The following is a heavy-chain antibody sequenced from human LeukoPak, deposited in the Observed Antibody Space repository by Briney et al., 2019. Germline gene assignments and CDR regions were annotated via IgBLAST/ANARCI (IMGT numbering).Heavy chain of an antibody. J-gene: IGHJ4*02. CDR1: GFTFSSYA. V-gene: IGHV3-30-3*01. CDR2: ISYDGSNK. Sequence: GGSLRLSCAASGFTFSSYAMHWVCQAPGKGLEWVAVISYDGSNKYYADSVKGRFTISRDNSKNTLYLQMNSLRAEDTAVYYCARVADGYTTYYFDYWGQGTLVTVSS. CDR3: ARVADGYTTYYFDY. D-gene: IGHD2-2*02.